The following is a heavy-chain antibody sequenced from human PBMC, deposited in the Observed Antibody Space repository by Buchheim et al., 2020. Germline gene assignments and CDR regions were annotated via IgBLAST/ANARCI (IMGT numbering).Heavy chain of an antibody. CDR3: TTECPGGPADY. Sequence: EAQLVESGGGLVEPGGSLRLSCAASGFTFSNAWMSWVRQAPGKGLEWVGRIKSKYNGGTTNYAAPVRGRFTLSRDDSKNTLYLQMSSLRTEDTAVYYCTTECPGGPADYGGQGTL. V-gene: IGHV3-15*01. D-gene: IGHD3-16*01. J-gene: IGHJ4*02. CDR2: IKSKYNGGTT. CDR1: GFTFSNAW.